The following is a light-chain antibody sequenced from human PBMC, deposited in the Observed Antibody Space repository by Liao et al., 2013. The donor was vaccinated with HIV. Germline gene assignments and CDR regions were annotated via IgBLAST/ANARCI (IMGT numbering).Light chain of an antibody. CDR3: QSADSSGTFE. J-gene: IGLJ2*01. V-gene: IGLV3-25*02. CDR2: KDS. CDR1: NIGSIS. Sequence: SYVLTQPPSVSVAPGQSARISCGGNNIGSISVHWYQQKPGQAPVLVIYKDSERPSGIPERFSGSSSGTTVTLTISGVQADYYCQSADSSGTFEFGGGTKLTVL.